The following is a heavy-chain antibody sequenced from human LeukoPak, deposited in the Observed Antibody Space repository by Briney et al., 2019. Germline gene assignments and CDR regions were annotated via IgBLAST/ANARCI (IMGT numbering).Heavy chain of an antibody. D-gene: IGHD3-9*01. CDR1: GGSFSGYY. V-gene: IGHV4-34*01. CDR2: INHSGST. J-gene: IGHJ4*02. CDR3: ARGPLYYDILTGYYTTTIEGWFGY. Sequence: KPSETLSLTCAVYGGSFSGYYWSWIRQPPGKGLEWIGEINHSGSTNYNPSLKSRVTISVDTSKNQFSLKLSSVTAADTAVYYCARGPLYYDILTGYYTTTIEGWFGYWGQGTLVTVSS.